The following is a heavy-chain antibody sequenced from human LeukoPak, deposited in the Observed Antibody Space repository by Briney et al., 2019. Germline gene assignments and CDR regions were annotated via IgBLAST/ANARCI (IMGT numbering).Heavy chain of an antibody. Sequence: ASVKLSCKASGYTFTTYGISWVRQAPGQGLEWMGWISAYSGSTNYAQNLQGRVTMTTDTSTSTDYLELRSLRSDDTAVYYCARHYGGTFFDYWGQGTLVTVSS. J-gene: IGHJ4*02. V-gene: IGHV1-18*01. CDR1: GYTFTTYG. CDR2: ISAYSGST. D-gene: IGHD4-23*01. CDR3: ARHYGGTFFDY.